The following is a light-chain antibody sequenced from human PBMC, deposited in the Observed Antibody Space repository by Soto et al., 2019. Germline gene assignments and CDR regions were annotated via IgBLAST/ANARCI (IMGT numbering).Light chain of an antibody. J-gene: IGKJ1*01. V-gene: IGKV3-11*01. Sequence: EVVLTQSPATLSLTPGERATLSCRASQSIRTSLAWYQQKPGQAPRLVIFDASNRANGVPARFSGSGSGTEFTLTISSLQSEDSAVYYCHQYNFWPTFGQGTKVDI. CDR2: DAS. CDR3: HQYNFWPT. CDR1: QSIRTS.